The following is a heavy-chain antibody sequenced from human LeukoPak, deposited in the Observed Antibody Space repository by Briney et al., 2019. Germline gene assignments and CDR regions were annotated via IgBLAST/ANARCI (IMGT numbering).Heavy chain of an antibody. J-gene: IGHJ4*02. D-gene: IGHD3-22*01. V-gene: IGHV3-30*19. CDR2: VSYDGSNK. Sequence: PGGSLRLSCAVSGFTVSSNYMSWVRQAPGKGLEWVAVVSYDGSNKYYADSVKGRFTISRDNSKNTLFLQMNSLGAEDTAVYYCASLVVVIYWGQGTLVTVSS. CDR3: ASLVVVIY. CDR1: GFTVSSNY.